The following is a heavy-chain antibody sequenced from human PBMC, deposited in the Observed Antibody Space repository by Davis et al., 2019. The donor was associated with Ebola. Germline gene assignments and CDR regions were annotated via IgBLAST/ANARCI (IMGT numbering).Heavy chain of an antibody. J-gene: IGHJ4*02. Sequence: PSETLSLTCTISGGSISSYYWSWIRQPPGKGLEWIGYIYYSGSTNYNPSLKSRVTISVDTSKNQFSLKLSSVTAADTAVYYCARLLAAAGAPIDYWGQGTLVTVSS. CDR1: GGSISSYY. V-gene: IGHV4-59*08. CDR2: IYYSGST. D-gene: IGHD6-13*01. CDR3: ARLLAAAGAPIDY.